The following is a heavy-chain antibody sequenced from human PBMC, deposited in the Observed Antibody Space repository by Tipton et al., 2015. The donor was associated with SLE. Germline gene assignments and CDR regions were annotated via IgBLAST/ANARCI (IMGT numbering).Heavy chain of an antibody. CDR3: ARDPSPHHYGCGEWDF. J-gene: IGHJ4*02. Sequence: QSGAEVKPPGASVTISCKTSGYTFSSYYIHWVRQAPGQGLEWMGIINPNGGGTSYPQKFWGKVTMTIDTSTTTVYMALSSLRSEDTAVYFCARDPSPHHYGCGEWDFWGQGTLVTVSS. CDR2: INPNGGGT. CDR1: GYTFSSYY. V-gene: IGHV1-46*01. D-gene: IGHD3-10*01.